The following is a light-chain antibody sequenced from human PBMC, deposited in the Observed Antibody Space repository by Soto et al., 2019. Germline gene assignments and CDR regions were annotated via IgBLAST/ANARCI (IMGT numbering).Light chain of an antibody. CDR2: AAS. J-gene: IGKJ4*01. Sequence: AIQMTQSPSSLSASVGDRVTITCRASQGIRHYLGWYQQKPGKAPKLLIYAASSLQSGVPSRFRGSGSGTDFTLTISSLQPEDFATYYCLQDYNYPLTFGGGTKVEIK. V-gene: IGKV1-6*01. CDR3: LQDYNYPLT. CDR1: QGIRHY.